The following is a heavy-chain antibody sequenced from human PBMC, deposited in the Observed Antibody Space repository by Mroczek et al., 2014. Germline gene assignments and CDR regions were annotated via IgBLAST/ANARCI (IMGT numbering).Heavy chain of an antibody. V-gene: IGHV1-2*02. J-gene: IGHJ4*02. CDR1: GYTFTGYY. CDR3: ARAGIVVVPAAIQTPTDY. CDR2: INPNSGGT. Sequence: SGAEVKKPGASVKVSCKASGYTFTGYYMHWVRQAPGQGLEWMGWINPNSGGTNYAQKFQGRVTMTRDTSISTAYMELSRLRSDDTAVYYCARAGIVVVPAAIQTPTDYWGQGTLVTVSS. D-gene: IGHD2-2*02.